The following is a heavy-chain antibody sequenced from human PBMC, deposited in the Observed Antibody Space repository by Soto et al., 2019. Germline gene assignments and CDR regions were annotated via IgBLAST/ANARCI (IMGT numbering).Heavy chain of an antibody. V-gene: IGHV4-31*03. D-gene: IGHD3-16*02. J-gene: IGHJ4*02. CDR1: GGSISSGGYY. Sequence: PSETLSLTCTVSGGSISSGGYYWSWIRQHPGKGLEWIGYIHYSGSTYYNPSLKSRVTISVDTSKNQFSLKLSSVTAADTAVYYCARARYDYVWGSYRYLRYYFDYWGQGTLVTVSS. CDR3: ARARYDYVWGSYRYLRYYFDY. CDR2: IHYSGST.